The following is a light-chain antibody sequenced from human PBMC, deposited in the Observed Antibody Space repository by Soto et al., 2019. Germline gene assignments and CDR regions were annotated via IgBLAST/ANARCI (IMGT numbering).Light chain of an antibody. V-gene: IGKV1-27*01. J-gene: IGKJ4*01. Sequence: DIQMTQSPSSLSASVGDRVIITCRASQGISNYLAWYQQKPGKVPKLLIYAASTLQSEVPTRFSGSGSGTDFTITISSLQPADVATYYCQKYNSAPLTFGGRTKVEIK. CDR3: QKYNSAPLT. CDR1: QGISNY. CDR2: AAS.